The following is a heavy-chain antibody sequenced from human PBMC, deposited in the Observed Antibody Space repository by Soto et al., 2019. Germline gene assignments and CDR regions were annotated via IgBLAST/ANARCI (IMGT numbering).Heavy chain of an antibody. D-gene: IGHD2-15*01. CDR1: GFTFSSYA. J-gene: IGHJ4*02. CDR3: AKGQGTSRYCSGGSCQNDDY. V-gene: IGHV3-23*01. Sequence: GGSLRLSCAASGFTFSSYAMSWVRQAPGKGLEWVSAISGSGGSTYYADSVKGRFTISRDNSKNTLYLQMNSLRAEDTAVYYCAKGQGTSRYCSGGSCQNDDYWGQGTLVTVSS. CDR2: ISGSGGST.